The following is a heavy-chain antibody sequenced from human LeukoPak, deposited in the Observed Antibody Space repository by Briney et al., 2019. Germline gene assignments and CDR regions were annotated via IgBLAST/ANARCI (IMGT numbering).Heavy chain of an antibody. CDR2: IYYFGNT. V-gene: IGHV4-39*07. Sequence: SETLSLTCTVSGDSISSSSYYWGWIRQPPGKGLEWIGSIYYFGNTYYNPSLKSRVTISVDTSKNQFSLKLSSVTAADTAVYYCARDRLGMGAADAFDIWGQGTLVTVSS. D-gene: IGHD3-16*01. J-gene: IGHJ3*02. CDR3: ARDRLGMGAADAFDI. CDR1: GDSISSSSYY.